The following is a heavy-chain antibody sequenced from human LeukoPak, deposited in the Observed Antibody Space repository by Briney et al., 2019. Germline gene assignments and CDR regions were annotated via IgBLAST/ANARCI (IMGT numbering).Heavy chain of an antibody. CDR1: GGSISSSSYY. CDR3: ARFMITFGGVGTQGDY. Sequence: SETLSLTCTVSGGSISSSSYYWGWIRQPPGKGLEWIGSIYYSGSTYYNPSLKSRVTISVDTSKNQFSLKLSSVTAADTAVYYCARFMITFGGVGTQGDYWGQGTLVTVSS. CDR2: IYYSGST. J-gene: IGHJ4*02. V-gene: IGHV4-39*07. D-gene: IGHD3-16*01.